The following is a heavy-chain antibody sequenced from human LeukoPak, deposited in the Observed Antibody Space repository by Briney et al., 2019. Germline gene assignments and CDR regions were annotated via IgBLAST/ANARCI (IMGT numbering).Heavy chain of an antibody. Sequence: SETLSLTCTVSGDSISSSRHSWGWIRQPPGKGLEWIGSTSYSGSTYYTPSPMTRVTMSVDTSENQFSLKLSSVTAADSTVYYCVRIYCTSTSCYGDSYYGMDVWGQGTTVTVSS. CDR1: GDSISSSRHS. D-gene: IGHD2-2*01. CDR2: TSYSGST. J-gene: IGHJ6*02. CDR3: VRIYCTSTSCYGDSYYGMDV. V-gene: IGHV4-39*01.